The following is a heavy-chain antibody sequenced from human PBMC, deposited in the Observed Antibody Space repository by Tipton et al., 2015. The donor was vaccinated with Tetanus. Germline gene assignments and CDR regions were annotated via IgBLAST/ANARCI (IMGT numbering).Heavy chain of an antibody. Sequence: GLVKPSETLALTCIVSGGSMSGSGHYGAWVRQSPGKGLEWIGSISYTGRTYYSPSLKSRVTMSVDTSKKDFSVRLGSVTAADTAVYFCARQEPPRRFFYDSSGSSGWGQGILVTVSS. CDR1: GGSMSGSGHY. D-gene: IGHD3-22*01. CDR2: ISYTGRT. J-gene: IGHJ4*02. CDR3: ARQEPPRRFFYDSSGSSG. V-gene: IGHV4-39*01.